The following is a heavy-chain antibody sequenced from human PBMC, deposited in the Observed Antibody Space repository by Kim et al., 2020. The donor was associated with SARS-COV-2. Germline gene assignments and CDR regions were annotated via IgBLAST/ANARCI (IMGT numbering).Heavy chain of an antibody. V-gene: IGHV4-61*03. CDR2: VDYTGKT. Sequence: SETLSLTCTVTGGSVSSSSYYWRWIRQPPGKRLEWVGYVDYTGKTNYHPSLQSQVTISVDRSKNLFSLKLTSVSAADTAVYYCGTTYYHGSGINPRSDDYWGQGILVTVSS. CDR3: GTTYYHGSGINPRSDDY. J-gene: IGHJ4*02. D-gene: IGHD3-10*01. CDR1: GGSVSSSSYY.